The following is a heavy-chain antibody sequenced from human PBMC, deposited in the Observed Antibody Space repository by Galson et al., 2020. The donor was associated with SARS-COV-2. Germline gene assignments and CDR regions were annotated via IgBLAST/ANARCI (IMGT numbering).Heavy chain of an antibody. CDR2: IHFSGNT. CDR3: ARYQLHFPFGS. Sequence: ASETLSLTCTVSNYSISSHCYWGWVRPPPGRGLEWIGNIHFSGNTHYNPSLKSRVTISVDTSKNRFSLTLTSVPAAATSVYYCARYQLHFPFGSWGLGALVTVSS. CDR1: NYSISSHCY. J-gene: IGHJ4*02. D-gene: IGHD2-2*01. V-gene: IGHV4-38-2*02.